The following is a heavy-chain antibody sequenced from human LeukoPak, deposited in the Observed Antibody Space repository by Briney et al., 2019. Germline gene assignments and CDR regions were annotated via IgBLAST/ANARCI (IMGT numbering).Heavy chain of an antibody. CDR1: GGSISSTNW. J-gene: IGHJ4*02. V-gene: IGHV4-4*02. CDR2: INHSGST. Sequence: SETLSLTCAVSGGSISSTNWWTWVRQPPGKGLEWIGEINHSGSTNYNPSLKSRVTISVDTSKNQFSLKLSSVTAADTAVYYCARGPVIDIVVVPAAIGLWFDYWGQGTLVTVSS. CDR3: ARGPVIDIVVVPAAIGLWFDY. D-gene: IGHD2-2*02.